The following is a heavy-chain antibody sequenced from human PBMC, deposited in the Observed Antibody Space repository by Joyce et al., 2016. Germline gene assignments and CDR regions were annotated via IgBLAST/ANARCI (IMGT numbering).Heavy chain of an antibody. V-gene: IGHV3-30*03. Sequence: QGQLVESGGGVVQPGRALRLSCAASGFTFSNYGMHWVRQAPGKGLEWVAVRSYDGSKKHYGDSVKGRFTISRDKSKNTLYLQMNSLRAEDTAVYYCAGGILTGYFDYWGQGTLVTVSS. CDR1: GFTFSNYG. D-gene: IGHD3-9*01. CDR3: AGGILTGYFDY. CDR2: RSYDGSKK. J-gene: IGHJ4*02.